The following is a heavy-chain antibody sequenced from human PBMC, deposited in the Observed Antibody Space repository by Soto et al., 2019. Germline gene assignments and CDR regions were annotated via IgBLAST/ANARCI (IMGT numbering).Heavy chain of an antibody. J-gene: IGHJ4*02. CDR3: AKEIGGYCSGGTSYGAGPGY. V-gene: IGHV3-23*01. D-gene: IGHD2-15*01. CDR1: GFTFNNYA. CDR2: ISGSGGST. Sequence: EVQLLESGGGLVQPGKSLRLSCAASGFTFNNYAMSWVRQAPGKGLEWVSSISGSGGSTYYADSVKGRFTISRDSSKNTLYPQMDSLRAEDTAVYYCAKEIGGYCSGGTSYGAGPGYWGQGTLVTVSS.